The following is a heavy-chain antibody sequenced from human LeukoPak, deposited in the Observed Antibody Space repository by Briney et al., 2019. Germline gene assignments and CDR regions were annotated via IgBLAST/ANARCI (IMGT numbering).Heavy chain of an antibody. V-gene: IGHV1-69*04. Sequence: ASVKVSCKASGGTFSSYAISWVRQAPGQGLEWMGRIIPILGIANYAQKFQGRVTITADKSTSTAYMELSSLRSEDTAVYYCATVEMATIEYDYWGQGTLVTVSS. J-gene: IGHJ4*02. CDR1: GGTFSSYA. CDR2: IIPILGIA. D-gene: IGHD5-24*01. CDR3: ATVEMATIEYDY.